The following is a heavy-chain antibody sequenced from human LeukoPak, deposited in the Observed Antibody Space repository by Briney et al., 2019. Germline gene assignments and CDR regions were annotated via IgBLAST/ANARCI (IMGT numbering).Heavy chain of an antibody. D-gene: IGHD3-22*01. J-gene: IGHJ6*03. CDR3: ARGDSHYYYMDV. Sequence: ASVKVSCKASGYTITGYYMHWVRQAPGQGLEWMGWINPNSGDTNYAQKFQGRVTMTRDTSISTAYMELSRLRSADTAVYYCARGDSHYYYMDVWGRGTTVSVSS. V-gene: IGHV1-2*02. CDR2: INPNSGDT. CDR1: GYTITGYY.